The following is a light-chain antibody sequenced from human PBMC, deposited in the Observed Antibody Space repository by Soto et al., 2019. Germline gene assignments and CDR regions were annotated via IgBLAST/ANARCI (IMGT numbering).Light chain of an antibody. V-gene: IGKV3-20*01. CDR1: QSVDTTF. CDR2: GAS. J-gene: IGKJ1*01. CDR3: QQYMSSVT. Sequence: EIVLTQSPGSLSLSPGQRATLSCRASQSVDTTFFAWYQKKPGQAPRLLIYGASKRATGIPDRFSGSGCGTDFTLIISRLEPEDFAVYYCQQYMSSVTFGQGTKMEIK.